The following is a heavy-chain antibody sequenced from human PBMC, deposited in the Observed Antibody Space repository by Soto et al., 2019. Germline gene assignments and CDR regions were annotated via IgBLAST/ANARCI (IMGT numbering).Heavy chain of an antibody. CDR1: GYTFTSYY. V-gene: IGHV1-46*01. D-gene: IGHD1-7*01. CDR2: INPSGGST. Sequence: ASVNVSCKASGYTFTSYYMHWVRQAPGQGIEWMGIINPSGGSTSYAQKFQGRVTMTRDTSTSTVYMERSSLRSEDTAVYYLAREERLGYNWNYLHDYWGQGTLVTVSS. CDR3: AREERLGYNWNYLHDY. J-gene: IGHJ4*02.